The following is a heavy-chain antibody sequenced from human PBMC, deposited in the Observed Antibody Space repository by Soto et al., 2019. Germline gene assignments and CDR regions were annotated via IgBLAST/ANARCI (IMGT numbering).Heavy chain of an antibody. CDR3: ARIRHGYHNQPFAS. CDR2: ITGSGGLT. Sequence: GGPLRLSCVASGFTFSSYEMNWVRQAPGKGLEWLSYITGSGGLTYYADSVKGRFTISRDNTKKSLYLQMNSLRAEDTAVYYCARIRHGYHNQPFASWGQGTPVTVSS. D-gene: IGHD5-12*01. J-gene: IGHJ4*02. CDR1: GFTFSSYE. V-gene: IGHV3-48*03.